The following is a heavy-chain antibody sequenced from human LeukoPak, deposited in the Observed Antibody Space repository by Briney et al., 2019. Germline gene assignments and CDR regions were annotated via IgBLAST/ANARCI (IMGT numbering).Heavy chain of an antibody. D-gene: IGHD4-17*01. CDR1: GGSFSGYY. CDR3: ARGTTYLDY. V-gene: IGHV4-34*01. Sequence: KSSETLSLTCAVYGGSFSGYYWSWIRQPPGKGLEWIGEINHSGSTNYNPSLKSRVTISVDTSKNQFSLKLSSVTAADTAVYYCARGTTYLDYWGQGTLVTVSS. CDR2: INHSGST. J-gene: IGHJ4*02.